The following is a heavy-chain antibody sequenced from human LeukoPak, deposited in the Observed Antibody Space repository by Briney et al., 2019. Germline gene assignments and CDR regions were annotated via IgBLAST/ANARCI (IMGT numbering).Heavy chain of an antibody. Sequence: AGGSLRLSCAASGFTFSSYAMHWVRQAPGKGLEWVAVISYDGSNKHYADSVKGRFTISRDNSKNTLYLQMNSLRAEDTAVYYCARVGDAFDIWGQGTMVTVSS. V-gene: IGHV3-30*04. CDR1: GFTFSSYA. CDR2: ISYDGSNK. J-gene: IGHJ3*02. CDR3: ARVGDAFDI.